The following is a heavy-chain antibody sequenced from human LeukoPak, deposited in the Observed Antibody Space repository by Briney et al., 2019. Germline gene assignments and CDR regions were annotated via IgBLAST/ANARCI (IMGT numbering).Heavy chain of an antibody. Sequence: SETLSLTCTVSGGSISSYYWSWIRQPPGKGLEWIGYIYYSGSTNYNPSLKSRVTISVDTSKNQFSLKLSSVTAADTAVYYCARVSSYDHIWGSHYDAFDIWGQGTMVTVSS. D-gene: IGHD3-16*01. CDR1: GGSISSYY. J-gene: IGHJ3*02. CDR3: ARVSSYDHIWGSHYDAFDI. V-gene: IGHV4-59*01. CDR2: IYYSGST.